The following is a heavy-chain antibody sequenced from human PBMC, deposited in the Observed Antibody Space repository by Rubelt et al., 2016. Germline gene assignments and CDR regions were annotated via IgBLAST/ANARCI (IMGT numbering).Heavy chain of an antibody. D-gene: IGHD3-3*01. Sequence: CGGGLVQPGGSLRLSCAASGFTVSSNHMSWVRQAPGKGLEWVSLIYSGGSTYYADSVKGRFTISRDNSKNTVYLQMNSLRAEDTAIYSCARDQTFYNYWSGRFGPEARTSYYYYGMDVWGLGTTVTVSS. CDR3: ARDQTFYNYWSGRFGPEARTSYYYYGMDV. CDR1: GFTVSSNH. J-gene: IGHJ6*02. V-gene: IGHV3-66*01. CDR2: IYSGGST.